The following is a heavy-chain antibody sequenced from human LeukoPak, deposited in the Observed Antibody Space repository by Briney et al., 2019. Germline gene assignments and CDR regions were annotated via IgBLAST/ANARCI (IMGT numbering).Heavy chain of an antibody. CDR2: INPNNGGT. V-gene: IGHV1-2*02. CDR3: ARERGQQVRFDP. CDR1: GYTFTDYD. D-gene: IGHD6-13*01. Sequence: ASVKVSCKASGYTFTDYDMHWVRQAPGQGLEWMGWINPNNGGTNYAQKFQGRVTMTRDTSISTAYMELSRLRSDDTAVYYCARERGQQVRFDPWGQGTLVTVYS. J-gene: IGHJ5*02.